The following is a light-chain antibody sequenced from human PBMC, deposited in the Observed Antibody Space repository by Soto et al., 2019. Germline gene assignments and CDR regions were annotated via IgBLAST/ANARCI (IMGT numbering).Light chain of an antibody. CDR3: QQYQNWLT. CDR2: GAS. CDR1: QNIRSN. V-gene: IGKV3-15*01. J-gene: IGKJ4*01. Sequence: EIVMTQSPATLSVSPGERATLSCRASQNIRSNLAWYQQKPGQSPRLLIHGASTRATGIPARFSGSGSGTEFPLTISSLQPEDFSGYYWQQYQNWLTFGGGTEVEIK.